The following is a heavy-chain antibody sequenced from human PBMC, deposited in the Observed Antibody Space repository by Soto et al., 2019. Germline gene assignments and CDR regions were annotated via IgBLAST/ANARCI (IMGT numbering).Heavy chain of an antibody. D-gene: IGHD2-21*01. CDR1: GGSISSYY. J-gene: IGHJ6*01. Sequence: SETLSLTCTVSGGSISSYYWSWIRQPPGKGLEWIGYIYYSGSTNYNPSLKSRVTISVDTSKNQFSLKLSSVTAADTAVYYCARDIVVSRYYYGMDVWGQGTTVTVSS. CDR3: ARDIVVSRYYYGMDV. V-gene: IGHV4-59*01. CDR2: IYYSGST.